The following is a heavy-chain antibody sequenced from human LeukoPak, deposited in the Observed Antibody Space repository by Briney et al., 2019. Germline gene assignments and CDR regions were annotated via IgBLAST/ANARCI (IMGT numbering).Heavy chain of an antibody. D-gene: IGHD2-21*01. CDR1: GGSISSHY. V-gene: IGHV4-59*11. CDR2: IYYSGST. Sequence: SETLSLTCTVSGGSISSHYWSWIRQPPGKGLEWIGYIYYSGSTNYNPSLKSRVTISVDTSKNQFSLKLSSVTATDTAVYYCRCGGQGYWGQGTLVTVSS. CDR3: RCGGQGY. J-gene: IGHJ4*02.